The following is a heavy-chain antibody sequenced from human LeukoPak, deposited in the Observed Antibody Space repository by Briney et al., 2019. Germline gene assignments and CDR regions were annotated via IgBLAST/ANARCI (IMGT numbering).Heavy chain of an antibody. J-gene: IGHJ4*02. Sequence: ASVKVSCKASGYSFTSYAMNWVRQAPGQGLEWMGWINTNTGNPTYAQGFTGRFVFSLDTSVSTAYLQISSLKAEDTAVYYCARGPLAYSSSWFNYWGQGTLVTVSS. CDR3: ARGPLAYSSSWFNY. CDR1: GYSFTSYA. D-gene: IGHD6-13*01. CDR2: INTNTGNP. V-gene: IGHV7-4-1*02.